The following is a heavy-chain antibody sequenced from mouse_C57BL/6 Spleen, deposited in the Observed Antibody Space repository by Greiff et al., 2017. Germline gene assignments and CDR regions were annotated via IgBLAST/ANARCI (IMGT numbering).Heavy chain of an antibody. CDR2: IYPGSGNT. J-gene: IGHJ2*01. V-gene: IGHV1-76*01. CDR3: ARGLLSDY. D-gene: IGHD2-1*01. Sequence: VQLQQSGAELVRPGASVKLSCKASGYTFTDFYINWVKQRPGQGLEWIARIYPGSGNTYYNEKFKGKATLTAEKSSSTAYMQLSSLTSEDSAVYFCARGLLSDYWGQGTTLTVSS. CDR1: GYTFTDFY.